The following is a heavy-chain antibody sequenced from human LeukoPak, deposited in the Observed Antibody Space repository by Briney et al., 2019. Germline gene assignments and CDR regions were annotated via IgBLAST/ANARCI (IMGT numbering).Heavy chain of an antibody. CDR2: MNPNSGNT. CDR1: GYTFTSYD. D-gene: IGHD5-12*01. V-gene: IGHV1-8*01. CDR3: ARGYSGYEAYYNYGMDV. J-gene: IGHJ6*02. Sequence: ASVKVSCKASGYTFTSYDINWVRQATGQGLEWMGWMNPNSGNTGYAQKFQGRVTMTRNTSISTAYMEPSSLRSEDTAVYYCARGYSGYEAYYNYGMDVWGQGTTVTVSS.